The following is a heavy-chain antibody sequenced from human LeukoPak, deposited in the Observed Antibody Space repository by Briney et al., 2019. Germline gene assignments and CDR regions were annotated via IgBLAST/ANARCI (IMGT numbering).Heavy chain of an antibody. V-gene: IGHV3-30-3*01. CDR1: GFTFSSYA. J-gene: IGHJ4*02. CDR3: ARGGLVGATKPFDY. D-gene: IGHD1-26*01. CDR2: ISYDGSNK. Sequence: GGSLRLSCAASGFTFSSYAMHWVRQAPGKGLEWVAVISYDGSNKYYADSVKGRFTISRDNSKNTLCLQMNSLRAEDTAVYYCARGGLVGATKPFDYWGQGTLVTVSS.